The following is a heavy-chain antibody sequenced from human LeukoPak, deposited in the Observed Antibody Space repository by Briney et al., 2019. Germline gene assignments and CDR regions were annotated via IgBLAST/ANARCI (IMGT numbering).Heavy chain of an antibody. CDR3: ARLSYRSGYDFVPRPFDY. J-gene: IGHJ4*02. CDR2: IYYSGST. V-gene: IGHV4-39*01. CDR1: GGSISSSSYY. D-gene: IGHD5-12*01. Sequence: PSETLSLTCTVSGGSISSSSYYWGWIRQPPGKGLEWIGSIYYSGSTYYNPSLKSRVTISVDTSKNQFSLKLSSVTAADTAVYYCARLSYRSGYDFVPRPFDYWGQGTLVTVSS.